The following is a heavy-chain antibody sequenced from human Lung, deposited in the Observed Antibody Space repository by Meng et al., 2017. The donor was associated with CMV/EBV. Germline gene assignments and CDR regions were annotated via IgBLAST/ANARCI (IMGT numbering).Heavy chain of an antibody. D-gene: IGHD6-19*01. CDR2: NKSKTDGGTK. Sequence: YGLTFSNAWMTWDSQDPGKGLEWVGRNKSKTDGGTKEYAEHVKGRFTISRDDSKNTLYLQMNSLKTEDTAVYYCTTRGSIAVAGTAAWGQGTLVTVSS. V-gene: IGHV3-15*01. CDR3: TTRGSIAVAGTAA. J-gene: IGHJ5*02. CDR1: GLTFSNAW.